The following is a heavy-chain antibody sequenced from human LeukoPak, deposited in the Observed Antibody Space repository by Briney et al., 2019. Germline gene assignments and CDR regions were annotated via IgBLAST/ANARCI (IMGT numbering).Heavy chain of an antibody. V-gene: IGHV1-3*01. Sequence: GASVMVSSTTSGYIFTPHHIHWMRQAPGQGLELLGWVSAANNPEYSQKFQGRVVITRDASATTSYLELNSLRSEDTAVYYCAMSVEMPPIPSFDYWGQGTLVTVSS. CDR2: VSAANNP. CDR3: AMSVEMPPIPSFDY. J-gene: IGHJ4*02. CDR1: GYIFTPHH. D-gene: IGHD5-24*01.